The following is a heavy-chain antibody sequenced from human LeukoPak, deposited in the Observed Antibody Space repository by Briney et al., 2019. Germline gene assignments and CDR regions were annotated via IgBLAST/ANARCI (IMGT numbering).Heavy chain of an antibody. Sequence: ASVKVSCKASGYTFTGYYMHWVRQAPGQGLEWMGWISAYNGNTNYAQKLQGRVTMTTDTSTSTAYMELRSLRSDDAAVYYCARVFTYYDFWSGYLNGHYFDYWGQGTLVTVSS. CDR1: GYTFTGYY. D-gene: IGHD3-3*01. CDR2: ISAYNGNT. J-gene: IGHJ4*02. CDR3: ARVFTYYDFWSGYLNGHYFDY. V-gene: IGHV1-18*04.